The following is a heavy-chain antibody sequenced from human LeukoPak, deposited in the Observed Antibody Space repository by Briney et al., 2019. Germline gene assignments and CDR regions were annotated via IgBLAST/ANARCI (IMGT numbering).Heavy chain of an antibody. CDR1: GYTFTTYY. Sequence: GASVKVSCKASGYTFTTYYMHWVRQAPGQGLQWMGIINPSGGSTIYAQKFQGRVTMTRDTSTSTVYMELSSLRSDDTAIYYCARSVKMPTIVHWGQGTLVIVSS. CDR2: INPSGGST. D-gene: IGHD5-24*01. CDR3: ARSVKMPTIVH. J-gene: IGHJ4*02. V-gene: IGHV1-46*03.